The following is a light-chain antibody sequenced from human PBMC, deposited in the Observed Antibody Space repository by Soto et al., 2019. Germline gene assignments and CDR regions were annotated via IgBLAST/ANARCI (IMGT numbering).Light chain of an antibody. CDR3: QSYDSSLSGVV. V-gene: IGLV1-40*01. CDR2: GNS. Sequence: VLTQPPSVSGAPGQRVTISCTGSSSNIGAGYDVHWYQHFPGTAPKLLIYGNSNRPSGVPDRFSGSKSDTSASLAITGLQAEDEADYYCQSYDSSLSGVVFGGGTKVTVL. CDR1: SSNIGAGYD. J-gene: IGLJ2*01.